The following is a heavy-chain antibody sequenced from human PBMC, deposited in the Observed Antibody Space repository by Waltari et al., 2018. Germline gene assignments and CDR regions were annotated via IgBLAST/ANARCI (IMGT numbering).Heavy chain of an antibody. D-gene: IGHD2-2*02. J-gene: IGHJ4*02. V-gene: IGHV4-39*07. Sequence: QLQLQESGPGLVKPSETLSLTCNVSNGSISTNTYYWAWIRQPPGKGLVWIGSIFYTGNVYYNPSLQSRVTMSVDTSRNQFSRKLRSVTAADTAVYYCAGRPLYTVVWHGFDYWGRGALVTVSS. CDR2: IFYTGNV. CDR1: NGSISTNTYY. CDR3: AGRPLYTVVWHGFDY.